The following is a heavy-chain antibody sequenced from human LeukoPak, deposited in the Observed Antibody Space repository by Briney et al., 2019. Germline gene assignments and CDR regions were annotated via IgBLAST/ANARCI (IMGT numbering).Heavy chain of an antibody. J-gene: IGHJ4*02. D-gene: IGHD5-12*01. V-gene: IGHV5-51*01. CDR1: GYSFTSYW. CDR3: TRSYSGYDTHFDY. Sequence: RGESLKISCKGSGYSFTSYWIGWVRQMPGKDLEWMGIIYPGDSDTRYSPSFQGQVTISADKSISTAYLQWSSLKASDTAMYFCTRSYSGYDTHFDYWGQGTLVTVSS. CDR2: IYPGDSDT.